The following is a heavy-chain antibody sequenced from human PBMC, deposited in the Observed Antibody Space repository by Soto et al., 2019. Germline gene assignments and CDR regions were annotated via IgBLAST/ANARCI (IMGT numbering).Heavy chain of an antibody. CDR1: GFIFSDYY. J-gene: IGHJ6*02. D-gene: IGHD3-10*01. CDR3: AKDRGRGSPVRGGLDV. Sequence: QVQLVESGGKLVKSGGSLRLSCAASGFIFSDYYMTWIRQAPGKGLEWVSHISSSGITISYADSVKGRFTISRDNANNSLYLQMDSRRADDRAVYYCAKDRGRGSPVRGGLDVWGQGTTFTVSS. V-gene: IGHV3-11*01. CDR2: ISSSGITI.